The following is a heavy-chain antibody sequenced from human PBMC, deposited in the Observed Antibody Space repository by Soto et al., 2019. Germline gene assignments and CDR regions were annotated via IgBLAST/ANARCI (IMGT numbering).Heavy chain of an antibody. CDR1: GFMFSSFA. Sequence: GGSLRLSCAGSGFMFSSFAMTWVRQAPGKGLEWVSTTRSNGEHTYYADSVKGRFTVSRDNSKNTLFLEMSSLRAEDSAIYYCAKDSKSVSVSAARVYGMDVWGQGTTVTVSS. D-gene: IGHD2-2*01. J-gene: IGHJ6*02. CDR3: AKDSKSVSVSAARVYGMDV. CDR2: TRSNGEHT. V-gene: IGHV3-23*01.